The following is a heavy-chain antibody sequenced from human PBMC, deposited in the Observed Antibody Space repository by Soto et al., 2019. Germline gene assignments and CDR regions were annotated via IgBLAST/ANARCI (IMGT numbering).Heavy chain of an antibody. CDR1: GGTFSSHA. V-gene: IGHV1-69*01. CDR3: ARCDVCYPGGDDAFDL. CDR2: IIPMFGTT. Sequence: QVQLVQSGAEVKKPGSSVKVSCKTSGGTFSSHALTWLRQAPGQGLEWMGGIIPMFGTTYTSQKFQGRVAISADETTSTLDLSGLRSEDTAVYFCARCDVCYPGGDDAFDLWGQGTTVIVSS. D-gene: IGHD2-21*02. J-gene: IGHJ3*01.